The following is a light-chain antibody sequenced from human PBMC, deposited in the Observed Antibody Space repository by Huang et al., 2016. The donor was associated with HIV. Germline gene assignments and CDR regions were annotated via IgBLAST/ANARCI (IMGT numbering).Light chain of an antibody. CDR2: DAS. V-gene: IGKV1D-13*01. J-gene: IGKJ3*01. CDR3: QQFNNYPLT. Sequence: AIQLTQSPSSLSASVGDGVTITFRASQGISSALAWYQQKPGKAPKLLIYDASSLQSGVPSRFSGSGSGTDFTLTISSLQSEDFATYYCQQFNNYPLTFGPGTKVDIK. CDR1: QGISSA.